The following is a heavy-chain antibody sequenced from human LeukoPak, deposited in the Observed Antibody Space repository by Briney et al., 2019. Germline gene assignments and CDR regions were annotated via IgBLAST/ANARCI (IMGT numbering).Heavy chain of an antibody. V-gene: IGHV3-11*03. CDR1: GFTFSDYY. Sequence: PGGSLRLSCAASGFTFSDYYMTWIRQAPGKGLGWVSYISSGSSYTNYADSVKGRFTISRDNAKNSLYLQMNSLRAEDTAVYYCARTYYSGSGSPYYWGQGTLVTVSS. D-gene: IGHD3-10*01. CDR3: ARTYYSGSGSPYY. CDR2: ISSGSSYT. J-gene: IGHJ4*02.